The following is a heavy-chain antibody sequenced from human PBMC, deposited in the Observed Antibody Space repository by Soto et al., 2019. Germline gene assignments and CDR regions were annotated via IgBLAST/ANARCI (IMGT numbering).Heavy chain of an antibody. J-gene: IGHJ4*02. CDR1: GGSISSYY. V-gene: IGHV5-51*01. CDR2: IYPGDSDT. Sequence: ETLSLTCTVSGGSISSYYWSWIRQPPGKGLEWMGIIYPGDSDTRYSPSFQGQVIISVDQSISTAYLQWSSLQASDTAMYYCARQDYNYAYFDFWGQGTLVTVSS. CDR3: ARQDYNYAYFDF. D-gene: IGHD5-18*01.